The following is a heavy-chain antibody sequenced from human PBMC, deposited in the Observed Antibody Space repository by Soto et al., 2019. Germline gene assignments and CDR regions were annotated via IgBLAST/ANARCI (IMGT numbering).Heavy chain of an antibody. CDR3: ARVGRLMLSVGMDV. V-gene: IGHV4-4*02. Sequence: PSETLSLTCAVSGGSISSSNWWSWVLQPPGKGLEWIGEIYHSGSTNYNPSLKSRVTIAVDKSKNQFSLKLSSVTAADTHVYYCARVGRLMLSVGMDVWGQGTTVTVSS. J-gene: IGHJ6*02. CDR2: IYHSGST. D-gene: IGHD2-8*01. CDR1: GGSISSSNW.